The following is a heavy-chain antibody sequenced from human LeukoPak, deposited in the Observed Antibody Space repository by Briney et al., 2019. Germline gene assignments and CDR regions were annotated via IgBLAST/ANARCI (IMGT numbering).Heavy chain of an antibody. V-gene: IGHV4-38-2*01. D-gene: IGHD3-3*01. J-gene: IGHJ6*03. CDR3: ARNVRFLEWDYYYMDV. CDR2: IYHSGST. Sequence: SSETLSLTCAVSGDSITNNYYWGWIRQPPGKGLEWIGSIYHSGSTYYNPSLKSRVTISVDTSKNQFSLKLSSVTAADTAVYYCARNVRFLEWDYYYMDVWGKGTTVTVSS. CDR1: GDSITNNYY.